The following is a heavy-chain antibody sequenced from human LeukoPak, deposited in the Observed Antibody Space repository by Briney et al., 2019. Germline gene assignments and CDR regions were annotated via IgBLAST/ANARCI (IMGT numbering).Heavy chain of an antibody. D-gene: IGHD3-16*01. Sequence: GGSLRLSCAASGFTFSRYAMSWVRQAPGKGLEWVSAISGSGGSTYYADSVKGRFTISRDNAKNSLYLQMNSLRAEDTAVYYCARDRPSRVWAKGAFDIWGQGTMVTVSS. CDR1: GFTFSRYA. CDR3: ARDRPSRVWAKGAFDI. CDR2: ISGSGGST. V-gene: IGHV3-23*01. J-gene: IGHJ3*02.